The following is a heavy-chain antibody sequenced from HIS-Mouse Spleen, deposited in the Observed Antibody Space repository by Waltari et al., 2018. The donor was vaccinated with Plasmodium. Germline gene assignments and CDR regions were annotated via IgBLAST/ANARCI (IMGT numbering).Heavy chain of an antibody. CDR3: AKAQGVINFDY. V-gene: IGHV3-30*18. CDR2: ISYDGSNK. CDR1: GFTFSSYG. J-gene: IGHJ4*02. D-gene: IGHD3-16*01. Sequence: QVQLVESGGGVVQPGRSLRLSCAASGFTFSSYGMHWVRQAPGKGLDGVAVISYDGSNKYYADSVKGRFTISRDNSKNTLYLQMNSLRAEDTAVYYCAKAQGVINFDYWGQGTLVTVSS.